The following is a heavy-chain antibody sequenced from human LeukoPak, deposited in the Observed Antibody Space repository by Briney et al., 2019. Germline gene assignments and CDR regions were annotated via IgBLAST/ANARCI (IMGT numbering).Heavy chain of an antibody. D-gene: IGHD3-10*01. V-gene: IGHV3-23*01. Sequence: PGGSLRLSCAASGFTFSSYAMGWVRQAPGKGLEWVSAISGSGGSTYHADSVKGRFTISRDNSKNTLYLQMNSLRAEDTAVYYCAKDEGATGWFGSPGNWFDPWGQGTLVTVSS. CDR3: AKDEGATGWFGSPGNWFDP. CDR2: ISGSGGST. J-gene: IGHJ5*02. CDR1: GFTFSSYA.